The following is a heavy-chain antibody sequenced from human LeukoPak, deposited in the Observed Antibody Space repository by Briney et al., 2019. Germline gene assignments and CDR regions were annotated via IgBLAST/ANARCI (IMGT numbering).Heavy chain of an antibody. J-gene: IGHJ6*03. CDR1: GGSFSGYY. V-gene: IGHV4-34*01. Sequence: PSETLSLTCAVYGGSFSGYYWSWIRQPPGKGLEWIGEINHSGSTNYNPSLKSRVTISVDTSKNQFSLKLSSVTAADTAVYYCARVRRFLEWPDHYYYYYMDVWGKGTTVTVSS. D-gene: IGHD3-3*01. CDR2: INHSGST. CDR3: ARVRRFLEWPDHYYYYYMDV.